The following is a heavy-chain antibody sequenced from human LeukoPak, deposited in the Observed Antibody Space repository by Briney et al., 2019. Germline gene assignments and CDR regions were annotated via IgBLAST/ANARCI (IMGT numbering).Heavy chain of an antibody. D-gene: IGHD1-7*01. V-gene: IGHV4-39*07. Sequence: PSETLSLNCTVSGGSISSSSYYWGWIRQPPGKGLEWIGSIYYSGSTYYNPSLKSRVTISVDTSKNQFSLKLSSVTAADTAVYYCARAGDENFSYGTNHGPDYYYYYGMDVWGQGTTVTVSS. CDR3: ARAGDENFSYGTNHGPDYYYYYGMDV. CDR2: IYYSGST. J-gene: IGHJ6*02. CDR1: GGSISSSSYY.